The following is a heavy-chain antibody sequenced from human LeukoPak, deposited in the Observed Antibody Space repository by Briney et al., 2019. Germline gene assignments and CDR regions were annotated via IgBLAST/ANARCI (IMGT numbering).Heavy chain of an antibody. Sequence: SETLSLTCTVSGDAISTYYWNWIRQTPGKGLEWVGHIANGGTDYNPSLKSRAIKSVDTSKNQISLRLTSVTAADTAVYHCARDKAHSYGYYFDPWGPGTQVLVSS. CDR3: ARDKAHSYGYYFDP. D-gene: IGHD3-10*01. CDR1: GDAISTYY. J-gene: IGHJ4*02. CDR2: IANGGT. V-gene: IGHV4-4*08.